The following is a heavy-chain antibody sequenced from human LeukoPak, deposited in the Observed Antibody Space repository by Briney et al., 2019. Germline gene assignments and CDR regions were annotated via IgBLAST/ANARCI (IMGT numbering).Heavy chain of an antibody. CDR1: GYTFTSCG. CDR2: ISAYNGDT. CDR3: AREILWVENAFDI. Sequence: ASVKVSCKASGYTFTSCGISWARQAPGQGLEWMGWISAYNGDTNYAQNLQGRVTMTTDTSTSTAYMELRSLRSDDTAVYYCAREILWVENAFDIWGQGTMVTVSS. J-gene: IGHJ3*02. V-gene: IGHV1-18*04. D-gene: IGHD7-27*01.